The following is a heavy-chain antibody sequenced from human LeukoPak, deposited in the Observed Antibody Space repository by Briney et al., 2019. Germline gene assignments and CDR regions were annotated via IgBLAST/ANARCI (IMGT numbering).Heavy chain of an antibody. CDR2: IWSDGSNI. CDR3: ARDRRNWKVSRGEFDP. Sequence: GGSLRLSCAASGFTFSSYGMHWVRQAPGKGLEWVAVIWSDGSNIYYADSVKGRFTISRDNPKNMLYLQMNSLRAEDTAVYYCARDRRNWKVSRGEFDPWGQGTLVTVSS. V-gene: IGHV3-33*01. D-gene: IGHD1-1*01. J-gene: IGHJ5*02. CDR1: GFTFSSYG.